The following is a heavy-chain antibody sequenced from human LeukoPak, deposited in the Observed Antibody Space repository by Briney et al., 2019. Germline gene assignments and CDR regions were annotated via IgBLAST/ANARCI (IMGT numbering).Heavy chain of an antibody. Sequence: PGGSLRLSCAASGFTFSSYWMSWVRQAPGKGLEWVASIKEDGSEKYYVDSVKGRFTISRDSAKNSVYLQMNSLRAEDTAVYYCARDWSDGFDYWGQGTLVTVSS. CDR1: GFTFSSYW. CDR2: IKEDGSEK. J-gene: IGHJ4*02. CDR3: ARDWSDGFDY. D-gene: IGHD3-3*01. V-gene: IGHV3-7*01.